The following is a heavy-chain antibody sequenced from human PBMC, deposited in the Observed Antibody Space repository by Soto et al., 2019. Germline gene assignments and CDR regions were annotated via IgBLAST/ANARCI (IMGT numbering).Heavy chain of an antibody. CDR3: ARANTAMVPYFDY. Sequence: ASVKVSCKASGYTFTSYAMHWVRQAPGQRLEWMGWINAGNGNTKYSQKFQGRVTITRDTSASTAYMELGSLRSEDTAVYYCARANTAMVPYFDYWGQGTLVTVSS. CDR1: GYTFTSYA. V-gene: IGHV1-3*01. D-gene: IGHD5-18*01. CDR2: INAGNGNT. J-gene: IGHJ4*02.